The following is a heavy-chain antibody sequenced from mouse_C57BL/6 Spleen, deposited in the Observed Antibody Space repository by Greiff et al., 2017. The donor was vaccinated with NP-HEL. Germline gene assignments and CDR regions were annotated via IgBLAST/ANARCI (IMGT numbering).Heavy chain of an antibody. CDR1: GYTFTSYW. J-gene: IGHJ2*01. Sequence: VQLQQSGAELVKPGASVKLSCKASGYTFTSYWMHWVKQRPGQGLEWIGMIHPNSGSTNYNEKFKSKATLTVDKSSSTAYMQLSSLTSEDSAVYYCARFPNYYGSSYDFDYWGQGTTLTVSS. CDR3: ARFPNYYGSSYDFDY. D-gene: IGHD1-1*01. CDR2: IHPNSGST. V-gene: IGHV1-64*01.